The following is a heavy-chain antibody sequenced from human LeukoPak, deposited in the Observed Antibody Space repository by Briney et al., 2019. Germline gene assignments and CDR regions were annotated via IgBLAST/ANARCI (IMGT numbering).Heavy chain of an antibody. Sequence: HTGGSLRLSCAASGFTFSSYAMHWVRQAPGKGLEWVAVILYDGSNKYYADSVKGRFTISRDNSKNTLYLQMNSLRAEDTAVYYCARDQDNWNLNWFDPWGQGTLVTVSS. CDR2: ILYDGSNK. CDR3: ARDQDNWNLNWFDP. CDR1: GFTFSSYA. V-gene: IGHV3-30-3*01. D-gene: IGHD1-1*01. J-gene: IGHJ5*02.